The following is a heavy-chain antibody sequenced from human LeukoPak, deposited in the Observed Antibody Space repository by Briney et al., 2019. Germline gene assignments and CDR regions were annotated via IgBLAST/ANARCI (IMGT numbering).Heavy chain of an antibody. CDR1: GYSISSCYF. D-gene: IGHD3-9*01. CDR2: IYHTGAT. CDR3: ARDLGLTISANWFDP. V-gene: IGHV4-38-2*02. J-gene: IGHJ5*02. Sequence: SETLSLTCAVCGYSISSCYFWVWIRQPPGKGLEWIGSIYHTGATYYNPSLRSPVTISVDTSKNQFSLEVNSVTAADTAVYYCARDLGLTISANWFDPWGQGTLVTVSS.